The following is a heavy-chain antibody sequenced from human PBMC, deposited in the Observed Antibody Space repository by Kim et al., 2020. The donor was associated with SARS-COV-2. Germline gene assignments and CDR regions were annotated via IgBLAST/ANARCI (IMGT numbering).Heavy chain of an antibody. CDR2: INTNTGNP. J-gene: IGHJ2*01. V-gene: IGHV7-4-1*02. CDR3: ARSRLRYFDWLLSLGFDFDL. Sequence: ASVKVSCKASGYTFTSYAMNWVRQAPGQGLEWMGWINTNTGNPTYAQGFTGRFVFSLDTSVSTAYLQISSLKAEDTAVYYCARSRLRYFDWLLSLGFDFDLWGRGTLVTVSS. CDR1: GYTFTSYA. D-gene: IGHD3-9*01.